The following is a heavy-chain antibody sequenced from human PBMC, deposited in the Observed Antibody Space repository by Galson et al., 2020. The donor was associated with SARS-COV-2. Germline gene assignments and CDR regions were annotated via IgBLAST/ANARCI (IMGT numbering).Heavy chain of an antibody. D-gene: IGHD3-16*01. CDR1: GFAFNTYA. CDR3: AKDPFDSYAQNWFDP. J-gene: IGHJ5*02. CDR2: ISENGGTK. Sequence: GESLKISCAASGFAFNTYAMTWVRRAPGKGLEWVTDISENGGTKNYIDSVKGRFTISRDNSKNTLYLSMNSLRVEDTAIYYCAKDPFDSYAQNWFDPWGQGTLVTVSS. V-gene: IGHV3-23*01.